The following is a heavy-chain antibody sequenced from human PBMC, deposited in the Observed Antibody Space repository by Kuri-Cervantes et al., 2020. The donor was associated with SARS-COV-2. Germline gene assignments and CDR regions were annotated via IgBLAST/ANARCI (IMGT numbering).Heavy chain of an antibody. CDR1: GGSISSYY. V-gene: IGHV4-4*07. CDR2: IYTSGST. Sequence: SETLSLTCTVSGGSISSYYWSWIRQPAGKGLEWIGRIYTSGSTNYNPSLKSRVTMSVGTSKSQFSLKLSSVTAADTAVYYCARAQDYYDSSGSITLFDYWGQGTLVTVSS. CDR3: ARAQDYYDSSGSITLFDY. J-gene: IGHJ4*02. D-gene: IGHD3-22*01.